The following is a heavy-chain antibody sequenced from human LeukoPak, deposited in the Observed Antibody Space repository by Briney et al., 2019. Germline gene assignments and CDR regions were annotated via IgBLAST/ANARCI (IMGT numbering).Heavy chain of an antibody. CDR3: ARKENVYYYFDY. CDR1: GGSISSGGYY. V-gene: IGHV4-31*03. D-gene: IGHD3-10*01. Sequence: TSETLSLTCTVSGGSISSGGYYWSWIRQHPGKGLEWIGYIYYSGSTYYNPSLKSRVTISVDTSKNQFSLKLSSVTAADTAVYYCARKENVYYYFDYWGQGTLVTVSS. J-gene: IGHJ4*02. CDR2: IYYSGST.